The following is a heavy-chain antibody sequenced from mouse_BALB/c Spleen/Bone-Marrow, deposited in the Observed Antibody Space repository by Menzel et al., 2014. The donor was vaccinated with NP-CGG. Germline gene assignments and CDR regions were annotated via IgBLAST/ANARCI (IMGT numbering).Heavy chain of an antibody. CDR2: IYPGDGDT. Sequence: VMLVESGAELVRPGSSVKISCKSSGYVFSTYWINWVKQRPGQGLGWIGQIYPGDGDTDFNGKFKDKATLTADESSNTAYMQLSSLTSEDSAVYFCARGGISVDYWGQGTTLTVSS. CDR3: ARGGISVDY. V-gene: IGHV1-80*01. CDR1: GYVFSTYW. J-gene: IGHJ2*01.